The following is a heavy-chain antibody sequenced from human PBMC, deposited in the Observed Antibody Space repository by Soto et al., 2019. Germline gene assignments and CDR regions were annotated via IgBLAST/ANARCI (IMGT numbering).Heavy chain of an antibody. Sequence: PSETLSLTCTVYGGSISSSSYYWGWIRQPPGKGLEWIGSIYYSGSTYYNPSLKSRVTISVDTSKNQFSLKLSSVTAADTAVYYCARRVLRYFDWLASGFDYWGQGTLVTVSS. CDR2: IYYSGST. J-gene: IGHJ4*02. CDR1: GGSISSSSYY. CDR3: ARRVLRYFDWLASGFDY. V-gene: IGHV4-39*01. D-gene: IGHD3-9*01.